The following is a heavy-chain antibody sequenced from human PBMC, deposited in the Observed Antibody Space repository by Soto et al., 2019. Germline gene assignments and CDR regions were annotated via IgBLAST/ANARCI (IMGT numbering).Heavy chain of an antibody. CDR2: AYWRSKWYI. CDR3: ARTKGYFGY. V-gene: IGHV6-1*01. J-gene: IGHJ4*02. CDR1: GDSVTSNSAA. Sequence: SQTLLLTCAISGDSVTSNSAAWNWIRQSPSRGLEWLGRAYWRSKWYIEYALSVKSRVTIHPDTSKNQFSLQLNSVTPEDTAVYYYARTKGYFGYWGPGTLVTVSS.